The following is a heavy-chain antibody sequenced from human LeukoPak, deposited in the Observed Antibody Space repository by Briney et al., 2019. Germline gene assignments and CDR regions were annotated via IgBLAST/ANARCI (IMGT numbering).Heavy chain of an antibody. CDR1: GYTFTSYG. Sequence: ASVKLSCKASGYTFTSYGISWVRQAPGQGLEWMGWISAYNGNTNYAQKLQGRVTMTTDTSTSTAYMELRSLRSDDTAVYYCARGATDDGRYYYYGMDVWGQGTTVTVSS. CDR3: ARGATDDGRYYYYGMDV. V-gene: IGHV1-18*01. D-gene: IGHD4-17*01. CDR2: ISAYNGNT. J-gene: IGHJ6*02.